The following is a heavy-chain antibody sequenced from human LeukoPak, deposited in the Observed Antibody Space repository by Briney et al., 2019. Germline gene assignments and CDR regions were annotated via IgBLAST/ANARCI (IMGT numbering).Heavy chain of an antibody. CDR2: IYTSGST. V-gene: IGHV4-4*07. CDR3: ARDRWFGELLFPRYYMDV. Sequence: PSETLSLTCAVYGGSFSGYYWSWIRQPAGKGLEWIGRIYTSGSTNYNPSLKSRVTISVDTSKNQFSLKLSSVTAADTAVYYCARDRWFGELLFPRYYMDVWGKGTTVTISS. D-gene: IGHD3-10*01. J-gene: IGHJ6*03. CDR1: GGSFSGYY.